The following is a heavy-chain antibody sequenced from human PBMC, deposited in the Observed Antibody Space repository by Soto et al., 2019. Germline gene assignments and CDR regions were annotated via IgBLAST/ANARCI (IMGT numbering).Heavy chain of an antibody. D-gene: IGHD4-17*01. CDR1: GFSLTTRGVG. CDR3: ALRTTTVTGWFDP. J-gene: IGHJ5*02. CDR2: NYWDDDK. V-gene: IGHV2-5*02. Sequence: QITLKESGPTLVKPTQTLTLTCTFSGFSLTTRGVGVGWIRQPPGKALEWLALNYWDDDKRYSPSLKSRLTTTXVXXKSQVVLPMTTMDPADTATYFCALRTTTVTGWFDPWGQGTLVTVSS.